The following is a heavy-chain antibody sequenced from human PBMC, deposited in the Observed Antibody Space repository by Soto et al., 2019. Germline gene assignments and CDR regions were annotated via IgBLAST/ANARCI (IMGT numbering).Heavy chain of an antibody. CDR1: GFTFNSYV. Sequence: GGSLRLSCAASGFTFNSYVMSWVHQAPGKGLEWVSAISASGSGGTTYYADSVKGRFTISRDNSKNTLYLQMNSLRGEDTAEYYCAKGHLYFDYWGRGTLVTVSS. J-gene: IGHJ4*02. CDR2: ISASGSGGTT. CDR3: AKGHLYFDY. V-gene: IGHV3-23*01.